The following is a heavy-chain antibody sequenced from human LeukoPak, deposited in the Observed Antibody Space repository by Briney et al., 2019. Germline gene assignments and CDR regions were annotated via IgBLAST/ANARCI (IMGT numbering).Heavy chain of an antibody. Sequence: PGGSLRLSCAASGFTFSSYAMSWVRQAPGKGLEWVSAISGSGGSTYYADSVKGRFTISRDNSKNTLYLQMNSLRAEDTAVYYCAKHYYGSGSYWHAEYFQHWGQGTLVTVSS. CDR1: GFTFSSYA. V-gene: IGHV3-23*01. CDR3: AKHYYGSGSYWHAEYFQH. D-gene: IGHD3-10*01. CDR2: ISGSGGST. J-gene: IGHJ1*01.